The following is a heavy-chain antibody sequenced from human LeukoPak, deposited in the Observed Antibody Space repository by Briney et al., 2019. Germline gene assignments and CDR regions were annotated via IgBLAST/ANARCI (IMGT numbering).Heavy chain of an antibody. D-gene: IGHD4-23*01. Sequence: GGSLRLSCAASGFTFDDYGMSWVRQGPGKGLEWVAGINWNGGRTDYADSVKGRFTISRDNAKNSLYLQMNSLRAEDTAVYYCARDYGGSSPFDYWGQGTLVTVSS. J-gene: IGHJ4*02. CDR2: INWNGGRT. CDR3: ARDYGGSSPFDY. V-gene: IGHV3-20*04. CDR1: GFTFDDYG.